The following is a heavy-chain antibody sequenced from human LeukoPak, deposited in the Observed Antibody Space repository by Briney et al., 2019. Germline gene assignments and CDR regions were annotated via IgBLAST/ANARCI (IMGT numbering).Heavy chain of an antibody. V-gene: IGHV4-31*03. CDR2: IHYSGSA. D-gene: IGHD3-22*01. J-gene: IGHJ3*02. CDR1: GGSIRSGAYF. Sequence: SETLSLTCTVSGGSIRSGAYFWSWIRQRPGKGLEWIGYIHYSGSAYYNPSLKSRITVSVDTTKNQFSLKLSSVTAADTAVYYCARERDSNYYDSRGYPDAFDIWGQGTMVTVSS. CDR3: ARERDSNYYDSRGYPDAFDI.